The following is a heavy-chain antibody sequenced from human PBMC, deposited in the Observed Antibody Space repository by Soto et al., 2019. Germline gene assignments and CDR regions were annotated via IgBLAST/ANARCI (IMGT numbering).Heavy chain of an antibody. CDR3: ARLNLAPRVNYYHYGMAV. J-gene: IGHJ6*02. D-gene: IGHD3-3*02. CDR2: IYYSGST. CDR1: GGSISSSSYY. Sequence: SETLSLSCTVSGGSISSSSYYWGWIRQPPGKGLEWIGSIYYSGSTYYNPSLKSRVTISVDTSKNQFSLKLSSVTAADTAVYYCARLNLAPRVNYYHYGMAVWGQGTTVTVSS. V-gene: IGHV4-39*01.